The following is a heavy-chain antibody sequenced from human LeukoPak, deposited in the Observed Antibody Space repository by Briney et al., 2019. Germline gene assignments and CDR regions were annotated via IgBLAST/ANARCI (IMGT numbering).Heavy chain of an antibody. Sequence: GASVKVSCKASGYTFTSYGISWVRQAPGQGLEWMGWISAYNGNTNYALKLQGRVTMTTDTSTSIAYMELRSLRSDDTAIYYCARDDYDSSGYYYFDYWGQGTLVTVFS. J-gene: IGHJ4*02. CDR2: ISAYNGNT. V-gene: IGHV1-18*01. CDR3: ARDDYDSSGYYYFDY. CDR1: GYTFTSYG. D-gene: IGHD3-22*01.